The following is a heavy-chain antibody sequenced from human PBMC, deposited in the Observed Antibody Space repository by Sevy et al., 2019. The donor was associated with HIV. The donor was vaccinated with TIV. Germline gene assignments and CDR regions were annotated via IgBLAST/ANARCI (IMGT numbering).Heavy chain of an antibody. Sequence: ASVKVSCKASGYTFTGYYMHWVRQAPGQGLEWMGWINPNSGGTNYAQTFQGRVTMTRDTSISTAYMELSRLRSDDTAVYYCARDQGSYGYGYWGQGTLVTVSS. J-gene: IGHJ4*02. D-gene: IGHD5-18*01. CDR3: ARDQGSYGYGY. CDR2: INPNSGGT. V-gene: IGHV1-2*02. CDR1: GYTFTGYY.